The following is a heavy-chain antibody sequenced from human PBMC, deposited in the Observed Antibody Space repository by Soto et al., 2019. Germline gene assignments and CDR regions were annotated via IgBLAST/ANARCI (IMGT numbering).Heavy chain of an antibody. D-gene: IGHD3-22*01. V-gene: IGHV4-39*01. CDR1: GGSISSSSYY. CDR3: AGGDYYHSSGYYFYYCTMDV. J-gene: IGHJ6*02. Sequence: SETLSLTCTVSGGSISSSSYYWGWIRQPPGKGLEWIGNVYYGGSTYYNPSLKSRVTISVETSKSQFSLKLSSVTAADTAVYYCAGGDYYHSSGYYFYYCTMDVWGQGTTVTAP. CDR2: VYYGGST.